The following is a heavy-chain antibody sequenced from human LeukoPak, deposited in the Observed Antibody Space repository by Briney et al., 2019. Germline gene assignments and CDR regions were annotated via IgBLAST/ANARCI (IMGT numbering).Heavy chain of an antibody. Sequence: PGGSLRLSCAASGFTFSSYAMHWVRQAPGKGLEWVTFIRNDGSNKYYADSVKGRFTISRDNSKNTLYLQMNSLRAEDTAVYYCAKDLRTYYYGSGRDLDGGYWGQGTLVTVSS. V-gene: IGHV3-30*02. J-gene: IGHJ4*02. D-gene: IGHD3-10*01. CDR2: IRNDGSNK. CDR1: GFTFSSYA. CDR3: AKDLRTYYYGSGRDLDGGY.